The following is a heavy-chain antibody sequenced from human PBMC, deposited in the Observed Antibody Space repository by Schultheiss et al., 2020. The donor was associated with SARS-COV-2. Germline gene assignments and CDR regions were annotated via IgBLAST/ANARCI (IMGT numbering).Heavy chain of an antibody. V-gene: IGHV3-30*04. D-gene: IGHD6-19*01. Sequence: GGSLRLSCAASGFTFSSYAMHWVRQAPGKGLEWVAVISYDGSNKYYADSVKGRFTISRDNSKNTLYLQMNSLRAEDTAVYYCAKDLAAVADPVYYYYYGMDVWGQGTTVTVSS. CDR1: GFTFSSYA. J-gene: IGHJ6*02. CDR3: AKDLAAVADPVYYYYYGMDV. CDR2: ISYDGSNK.